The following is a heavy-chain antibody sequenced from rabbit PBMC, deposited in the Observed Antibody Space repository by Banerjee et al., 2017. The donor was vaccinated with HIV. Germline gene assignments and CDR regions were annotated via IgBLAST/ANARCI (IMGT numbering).Heavy chain of an antibody. V-gene: IGHV1S45*01. CDR2: IYTGDDST. J-gene: IGHJ3*01. CDR1: GLDFSSTYN. CDR3: AIDDSWSGYYTYYFRL. Sequence: QEQLEESGGDLVKPEGSLTLTCTASGLDFSSTYNMCWVRQAPGKGLEWIACIYTGDDSTYYASWAKGRFTISKTSSTTVFLQMTSLTAADTATYFCAIDDSWSGYYTYYFRLWGQGTLVTVS. D-gene: IGHD1-1*01.